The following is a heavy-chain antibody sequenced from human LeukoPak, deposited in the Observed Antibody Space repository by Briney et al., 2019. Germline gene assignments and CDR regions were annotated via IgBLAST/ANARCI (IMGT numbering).Heavy chain of an antibody. V-gene: IGHV3-7*01. J-gene: IGHJ4*02. CDR1: GFTFSNYW. CDR2: IKQDGSQK. Sequence: GGSLRLSCVASGFTFSNYWMTWVRQAPGKGLEWVANIKQDGSQKSYVDSVKGRFTISRDNANNLLYLQMNSLRAEDTAVYYCARECFAARWDWGQGTLVTVSS. D-gene: IGHD6-6*01. CDR3: ARECFAARWD.